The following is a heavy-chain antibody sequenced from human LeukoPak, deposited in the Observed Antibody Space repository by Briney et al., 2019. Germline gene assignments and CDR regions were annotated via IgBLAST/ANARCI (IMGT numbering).Heavy chain of an antibody. CDR2: INHSGST. CDR1: GGSFSGYY. D-gene: IGHD3-3*01. V-gene: IGHV4-34*01. Sequence: SETLSLTCAVYGGSFSGYYWSWIRQPPGKGLEWIGEINHSGSTNYNPSLKSRVTISVDTSKNQFSLRLSSVTAADTAVYYCARLPGIFWYHTGGFDYWGQGTLVTVSS. CDR3: ARLPGIFWYHTGGFDY. J-gene: IGHJ4*02.